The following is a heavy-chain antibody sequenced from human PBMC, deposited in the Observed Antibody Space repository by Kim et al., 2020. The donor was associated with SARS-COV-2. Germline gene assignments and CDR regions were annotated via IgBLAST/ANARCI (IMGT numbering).Heavy chain of an antibody. D-gene: IGHD3-3*01. J-gene: IGHJ4*02. CDR2: IYADSSET. Sequence: GGSLRLSCAASGFTFSNFAMSWVRQAPGKGLEWVTLIYADSSETFYADSVKGRFTIPRDDSKNTLYLQMNSLRAGDTAVYYCAKGWAGVEYYFDYWGQGTLVSVSS. CDR3: AKGWAGVEYYFDY. CDR1: GFTFSNFA. V-gene: IGHV3-23*03.